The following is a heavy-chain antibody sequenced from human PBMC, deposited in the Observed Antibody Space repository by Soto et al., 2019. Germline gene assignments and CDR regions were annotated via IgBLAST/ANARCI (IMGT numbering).Heavy chain of an antibody. CDR2: IYYSGST. Sequence: SETLSLTCTVSGGSISSGSYYWSWIRQHPGKGLEWIGYIYYSGSTYYNPSLKSRVTISVDTSKNQFSLKLSSVTAADTAVYYCARTSTYYYDSSGSPGPNWFDPWGQGTLVTVSS. V-gene: IGHV4-31*03. CDR1: GGSISSGSYY. D-gene: IGHD3-22*01. J-gene: IGHJ5*02. CDR3: ARTSTYYYDSSGSPGPNWFDP.